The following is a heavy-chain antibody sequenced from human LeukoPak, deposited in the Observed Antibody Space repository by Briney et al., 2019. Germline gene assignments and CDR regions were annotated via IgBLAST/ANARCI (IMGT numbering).Heavy chain of an antibody. CDR3: ARIFIRNGYSSYFDC. CDR2: VYQSGTT. J-gene: IGHJ4*02. D-gene: IGHD5-18*01. V-gene: IGHV4-38-2*02. Sequence: SETLSLTCTVSGFSISSGHYWGWVRQPPGAGLEWIGSVYQSGTTYYNPSLKSRVTTSVDMSKNQFSLRLRPVTAADTAVYYCARIFIRNGYSSYFDCWGQGTLLTVSS. CDR1: GFSISSGHY.